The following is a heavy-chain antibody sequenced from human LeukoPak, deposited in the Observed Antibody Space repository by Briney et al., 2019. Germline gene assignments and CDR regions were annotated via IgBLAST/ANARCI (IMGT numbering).Heavy chain of an antibody. CDR2: ISSSGSTI. V-gene: IGHV3-48*03. D-gene: IGHD4-17*01. Sequence: GGSLRLSCAASGFTFSSYEMNWVRQAPGKGLEWVSYISSSGSTIYYADSVKGRFTISRDNAKSSLYLQMNSLRAEDTAVYYCARDQVVGGDYDLPDYWGQGTLVTVSS. J-gene: IGHJ4*02. CDR1: GFTFSSYE. CDR3: ARDQVVGGDYDLPDY.